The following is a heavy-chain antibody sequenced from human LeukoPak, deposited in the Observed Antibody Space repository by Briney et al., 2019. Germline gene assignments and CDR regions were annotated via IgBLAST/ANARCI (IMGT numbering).Heavy chain of an antibody. CDR1: GYTFIGYY. J-gene: IGHJ3*02. CDR3: ARADCSSTSCLNAFDI. D-gene: IGHD2-2*01. CDR2: INPNSGGT. V-gene: IGHV1-2*02. Sequence: GASVKVSCKASGYTFIGYYMHWVRQAPGQGLEWVGWINPNSGGTNYAQKFQGRVTMTRDTSISSAYMELSRLRSDDTAVYYCARADCSSTSCLNAFDIWGQGTMVTVSS.